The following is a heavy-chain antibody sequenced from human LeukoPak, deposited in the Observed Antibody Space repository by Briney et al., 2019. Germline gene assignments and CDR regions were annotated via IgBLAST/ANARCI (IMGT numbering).Heavy chain of an antibody. CDR1: GGSISSSSYY. V-gene: IGHV4-39*01. D-gene: IGHD4-17*01. Sequence: SETLSLTCTVSGGSISSSSYYWGWIRQPPGKGLEWIGSIYYSGSTYYNPSLKSRVTISVDTSKNQFSLKLSSVTAADTAVYYCARRVVGDYEHFDYWGQGTLVTVSS. CDR3: ARRVVGDYEHFDY. CDR2: IYYSGST. J-gene: IGHJ4*02.